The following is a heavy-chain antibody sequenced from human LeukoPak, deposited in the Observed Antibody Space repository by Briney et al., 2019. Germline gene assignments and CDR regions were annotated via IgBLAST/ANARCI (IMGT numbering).Heavy chain of an antibody. Sequence: GGSLRLFCAASGFTFSSYSMNWVRQAPGKGLEWASYISSSSSTIYYADSVKGRFTISRDNAKNSLYLQMNSLRAEDTAVYYCARDSIAIFGVVNPFDYWGQGTLVTVSS. V-gene: IGHV3-48*01. D-gene: IGHD3-3*01. CDR1: GFTFSSYS. CDR3: ARDSIAIFGVVNPFDY. CDR2: ISSSSSTI. J-gene: IGHJ4*02.